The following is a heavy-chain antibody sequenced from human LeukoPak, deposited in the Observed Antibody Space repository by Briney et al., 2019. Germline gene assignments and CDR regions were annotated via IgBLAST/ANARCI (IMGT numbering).Heavy chain of an antibody. V-gene: IGHV1-8*01. D-gene: IGHD5-12*01. Sequence: ASVTVSFKASGYTFTSYDINWVRQTPGQGLEWMGWMNPNSGNTGYAQKFQGRVTMTRNTSISTAYMELSRLRSEDTAVYYCARVAAKPLVYYYGMDVWGQGTTVTVSS. CDR1: GYTFTSYD. CDR2: MNPNSGNT. CDR3: ARVAAKPLVYYYGMDV. J-gene: IGHJ6*02.